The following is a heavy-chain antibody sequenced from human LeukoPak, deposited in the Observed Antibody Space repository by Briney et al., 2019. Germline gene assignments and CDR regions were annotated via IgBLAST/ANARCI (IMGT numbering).Heavy chain of an antibody. CDR3: AKEADDFWSHNDY. D-gene: IGHD3-3*01. CDR2: ISYDGSNK. J-gene: IGHJ4*02. Sequence: PGGSLRLSCAASGFTFSSYAMHWVRQAPGKGLEWVAVISYDGSNKYYADSVKGRFTISRDNSKNTLYLQMNSLRAEDTAVYYCAKEADDFWSHNDYWGQGTLVTVSS. V-gene: IGHV3-30-3*01. CDR1: GFTFSSYA.